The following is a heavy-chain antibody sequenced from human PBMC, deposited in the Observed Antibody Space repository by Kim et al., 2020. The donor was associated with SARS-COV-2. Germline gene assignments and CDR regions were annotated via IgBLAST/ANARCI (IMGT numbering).Heavy chain of an antibody. Sequence: SETLSLTCTVSGGSISSGGYYWSWIRQHPGKGLEWIGYIYYSGSTYYNPSLKSRVTISVDTSKNQFSLKLSSVTVADTAVYYCARGAVAGTDYWGQGTLVTVSS. J-gene: IGHJ4*02. V-gene: IGHV4-31*03. CDR1: GGSISSGGYY. D-gene: IGHD6-19*01. CDR3: ARGAVAGTDY. CDR2: IYYSGST.